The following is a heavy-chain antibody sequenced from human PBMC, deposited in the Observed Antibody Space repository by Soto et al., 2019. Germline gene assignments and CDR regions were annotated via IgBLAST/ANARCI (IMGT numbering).Heavy chain of an antibody. CDR3: TRDRGFYYDSSGYYPHDY. CDR1: GFTFGDYA. D-gene: IGHD3-22*01. J-gene: IGHJ4*02. CDR2: IRSKAYGGTT. V-gene: IGHV3-49*03. Sequence: GGSLRLSCTASGFTFGDYAMSWFRQAPGKGLEWVGFIRSKAYGGTTEYAASVKGRFATSRDDSKSIAYLQMNSLKTEDTAVYYCTRDRGFYYDSSGYYPHDYWGQGTLVTVSS.